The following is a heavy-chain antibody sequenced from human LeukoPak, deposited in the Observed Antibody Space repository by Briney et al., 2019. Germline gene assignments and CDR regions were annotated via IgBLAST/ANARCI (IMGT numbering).Heavy chain of an antibody. J-gene: IGHJ6*02. D-gene: IGHD3-10*01. Sequence: SETLSLTCTVSGDSISSSSYYWSWIRQPAGKGLEWIGRIYTSGSTNYNPSLKSRVTMSVDTSKNQFSLKLSSVTAADTAVYYCARDLYYYGSGSYYSDAWGQGTTVTVSS. CDR1: GDSISSSSYY. V-gene: IGHV4-61*02. CDR2: IYTSGST. CDR3: ARDLYYYGSGSYYSDA.